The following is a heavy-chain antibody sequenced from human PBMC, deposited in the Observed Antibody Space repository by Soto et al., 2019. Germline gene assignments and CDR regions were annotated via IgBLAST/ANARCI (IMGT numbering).Heavy chain of an antibody. CDR3: AKDPRDTGYDLTPIEH. J-gene: IGHJ4*01. CDR2: ITGTGTYT. D-gene: IGHD3-9*01. Sequence: GGSLRLACAASGFTFSNYAMTWVRQAPGQGLEWVASITGTGTYTYYAGSVKGRFTISRDNSKRTLYLQLNSLRADDTAVYYCAKDPRDTGYDLTPIEHWGHGTLVTVSS. CDR1: GFTFSNYA. V-gene: IGHV3-23*01.